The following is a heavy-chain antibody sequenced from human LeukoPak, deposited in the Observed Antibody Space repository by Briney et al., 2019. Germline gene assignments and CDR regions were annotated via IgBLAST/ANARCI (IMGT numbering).Heavy chain of an antibody. V-gene: IGHV4-59*08. Sequence: PSETLSLTCTVSGGSISSYYWSWIRQPPGKGLEWIGYIYYSGSTSYNPSLMSRVTISVDTSKNQFSLKLNSVTAADTAVYYCARHLTASNFPFDYWGQGTLVTVSS. CDR1: GGSISSYY. D-gene: IGHD2-21*02. J-gene: IGHJ4*02. CDR3: ARHLTASNFPFDY. CDR2: IYYSGST.